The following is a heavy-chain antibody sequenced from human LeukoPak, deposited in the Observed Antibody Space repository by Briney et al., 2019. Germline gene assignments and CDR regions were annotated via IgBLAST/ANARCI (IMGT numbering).Heavy chain of an antibody. V-gene: IGHV3-7*01. D-gene: IGHD3-3*01. J-gene: IGHJ3*02. CDR3: ARDGDFWSAQGAFDI. Sequence: GGSLRLSCAASGFTFSSYWMSWVRLAPGKVLEWVANIKQDGSAKFYVESVKGRFTISRDNAKKSLYLQMNSLRAEDTAVYYCARDGDFWSAQGAFDIWGQGTMVTVSS. CDR2: IKQDGSAK. CDR1: GFTFSSYW.